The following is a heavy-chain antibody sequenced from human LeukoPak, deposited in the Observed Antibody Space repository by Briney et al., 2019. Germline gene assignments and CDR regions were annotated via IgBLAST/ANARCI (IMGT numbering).Heavy chain of an antibody. D-gene: IGHD3-10*01. V-gene: IGHV3-48*01. Sequence: GGSLRLSCAASGFTFSSYSMNWVRQAPGKGLEWISYISSASNTIYYADSVKGRFTISRENAKNTVYLQMNSLRAEDTAMYYCARDGWFGDYNWFDPWGQGTLVTASS. CDR2: ISSASNTI. CDR3: ARDGWFGDYNWFDP. J-gene: IGHJ5*02. CDR1: GFTFSSYS.